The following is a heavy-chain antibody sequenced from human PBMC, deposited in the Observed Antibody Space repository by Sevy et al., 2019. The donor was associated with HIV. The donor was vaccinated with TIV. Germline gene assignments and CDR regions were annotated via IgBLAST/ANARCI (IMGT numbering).Heavy chain of an antibody. D-gene: IGHD3-10*01. J-gene: IGHJ3*02. CDR3: ATGELHEGKVAFDI. V-gene: IGHV4-34*01. CDR2: INNSGST. Sequence: SETLSLTCAVYGGSFSGYYWSWIRQPPGKGLEWIGEINNSGSTNYNPSLKSRVTISVDTSKNQFSLKLSSVTAADTAVYYCATGELHEGKVAFDIWGQGTMVTVSS. CDR1: GGSFSGYY.